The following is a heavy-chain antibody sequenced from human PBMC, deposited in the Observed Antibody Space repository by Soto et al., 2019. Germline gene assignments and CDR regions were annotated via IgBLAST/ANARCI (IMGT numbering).Heavy chain of an antibody. J-gene: IGHJ6*02. Sequence: GASVKVSCKASGYTFTSCGISWVRQAPGQGLEWMGWISAYNGNTNYAQKLQGRVTMTTDTSTSTAYMELRSLRSDDTAVYYCARDGYDFWSGYSATDGMDVWGQGTTVTVSS. CDR3: ARDGYDFWSGYSATDGMDV. CDR2: ISAYNGNT. D-gene: IGHD3-3*01. CDR1: GYTFTSCG. V-gene: IGHV1-18*01.